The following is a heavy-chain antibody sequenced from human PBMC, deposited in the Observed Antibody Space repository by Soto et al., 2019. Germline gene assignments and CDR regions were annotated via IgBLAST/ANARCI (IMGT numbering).Heavy chain of an antibody. V-gene: IGHV3-23*01. J-gene: IGHJ4*02. CDR1: GFTFSSYA. CDR3: AKELERHYDFHY. Sequence: EVQLLESGGGLVQPGGSLRLSCATSGFTFSSYAMSWVRQAPGKGLEWVSGIGDSSGDTYYADSVKGRFAISRDTSKNTLYLQMNSLRAEDTAVYYCAKELERHYDFHYWGQGTLVTVSS. D-gene: IGHD1-1*01. CDR2: IGDSSGDT.